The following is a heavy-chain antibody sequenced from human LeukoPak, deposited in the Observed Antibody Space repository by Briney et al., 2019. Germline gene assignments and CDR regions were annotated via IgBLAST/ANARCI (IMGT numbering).Heavy chain of an antibody. V-gene: IGHV5-51*01. CDR2: IYPGDSDT. J-gene: IGHJ4*02. Sequence: GESLKISCKGSGYSFDSYWIGWVRQMPGKGLEWMGIIYPGDSDTRYSPSFQGQVTISADKSISTAYLQWSSLKASDTAMYYCARHHEAYCGGDCYSQYYFDYWGQGTLVTVSS. CDR1: GYSFDSYW. D-gene: IGHD2-21*02. CDR3: ARHHEAYCGGDCYSQYYFDY.